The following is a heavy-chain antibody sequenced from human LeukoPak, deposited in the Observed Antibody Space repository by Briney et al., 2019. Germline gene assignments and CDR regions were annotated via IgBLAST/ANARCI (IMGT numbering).Heavy chain of an antibody. CDR1: GFTFSSYA. Sequence: PGGSLRLSCAASGFTFSSYAMSWVRQAPGKGLEWVSAISGSGGSTYYADSVKGRFTISRDNSKNTLYLQMNSLRAEDTAVYYCAKGVGTYYDILTGYYGRPYFDYWGQGTLVTVSS. V-gene: IGHV3-23*01. CDR3: AKGVGTYYDILTGYYGRPYFDY. J-gene: IGHJ4*02. D-gene: IGHD3-9*01. CDR2: ISGSGGST.